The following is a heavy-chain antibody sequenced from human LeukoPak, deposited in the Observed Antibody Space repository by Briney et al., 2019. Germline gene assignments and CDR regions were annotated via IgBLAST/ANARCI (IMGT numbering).Heavy chain of an antibody. J-gene: IGHJ4*02. CDR3: AKSDNYYDSSGLDY. CDR1: GFTFSSYG. D-gene: IGHD3-22*01. V-gene: IGHV3-30*18. CDR2: ISYDGSNK. Sequence: PGRSLGLSCAASGFTFSSYGMHWVRQAPGKGLEWVAVISYDGSNKYYADSVKGRFTISRDNSKNTLYLQMNSLRAEDTAVYYCAKSDNYYDSSGLDYWGQGTLVTVSS.